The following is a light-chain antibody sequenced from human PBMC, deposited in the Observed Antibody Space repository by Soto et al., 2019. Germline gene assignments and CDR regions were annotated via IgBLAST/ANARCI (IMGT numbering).Light chain of an antibody. CDR2: DAS. V-gene: IGKV3-20*01. CDR1: QSVSSRN. CDR3: QPYGDSLWT. J-gene: IGKJ1*01. Sequence: EIVLTQSAGTLSLSPGERATLSCRASQSVSSRNLAWYQQKPGQAPRLLIFDASSRATGIPDRFSGSGSGTDFTLTITRLEPEDFAVYYCQPYGDSLWTFGKGTKVDIK.